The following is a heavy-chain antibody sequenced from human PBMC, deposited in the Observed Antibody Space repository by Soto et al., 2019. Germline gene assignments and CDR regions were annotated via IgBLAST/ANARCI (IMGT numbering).Heavy chain of an antibody. Sequence: EVQLVESGGGLVKPGGSLRLSCAASGFTFSNAWMSWVRQAPGKGLEWVGRIKSKTDGGTTDYAAPVKGRFTISRDDSKNTLYLQINSLKTEDTAVYYCTTDPAKPHYYYYYVDVWGKGSTVPVSS. CDR2: IKSKTDGGTT. CDR3: TTDPAKPHYYYYYVDV. V-gene: IGHV3-15*01. J-gene: IGHJ6*03. CDR1: GFTFSNAW.